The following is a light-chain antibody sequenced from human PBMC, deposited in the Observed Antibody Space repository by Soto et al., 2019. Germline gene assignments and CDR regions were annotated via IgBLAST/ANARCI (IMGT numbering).Light chain of an antibody. CDR1: QSISSQ. V-gene: IGKV1-39*01. Sequence: DIQMTQSPSSLSASVGDRVTIPCRASQSISSQLNWYQQKPGKAPNLLIFGASNLQSGVPSRFSGGGSGADFSLAISSLQPEDFTTYICRQSYSTPTFGRGTKVVI. CDR3: RQSYSTPT. J-gene: IGKJ3*01. CDR2: GAS.